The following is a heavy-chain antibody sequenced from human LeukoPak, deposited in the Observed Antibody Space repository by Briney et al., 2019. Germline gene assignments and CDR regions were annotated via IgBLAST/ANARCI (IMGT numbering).Heavy chain of an antibody. CDR1: GGTFSSYA. D-gene: IGHD2-15*01. CDR3: ARDRRAYCSGGSCYSPLDY. V-gene: IGHV1-69*13. Sequence: GASVKVSCKASGGTFSSYAISWVRQAPGQGLEWLGGIIPISGTANYAQKFQGRVTITADESTSTAYMELSSLRSEDTAVYYCARDRRAYCSGGSCYSPLDYWGQGTLVTVSS. J-gene: IGHJ4*02. CDR2: IIPISGTA.